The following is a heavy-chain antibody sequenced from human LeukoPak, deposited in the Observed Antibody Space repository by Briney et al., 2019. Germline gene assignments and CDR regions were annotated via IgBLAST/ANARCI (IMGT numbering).Heavy chain of an antibody. CDR1: GYTFTGYY. CDR2: INTNTGNP. V-gene: IGHV7-4-1*02. CDR3: ARELGFNYYYYYMDV. D-gene: IGHD3-3*02. Sequence: ASVKVSCKASGYTFTGYYMHWVRQAAGQGLEWMGWINTNTGNPTYAQGFTGRFVFSLDSSVSTAYLQISSLKAEDTAVYYCARELGFNYYYYYMDVWGKGTTVTVSS. J-gene: IGHJ6*03.